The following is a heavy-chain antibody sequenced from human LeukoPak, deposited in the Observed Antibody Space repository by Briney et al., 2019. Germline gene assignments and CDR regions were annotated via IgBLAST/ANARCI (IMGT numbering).Heavy chain of an antibody. CDR2: INPSGGST. CDR3: ARSRPFSGYDLDY. CDR1: GYTLTELS. D-gene: IGHD5-12*01. V-gene: IGHV1-46*01. J-gene: IGHJ4*02. Sequence: ASVKVSCKVSGYTLTELSMHWVRQAPGQGLEWMGIINPSGGSTSYAQKFQGRVTMTRDTSTSTVYMELSSLRSEDTAVYYCARSRPFSGYDLDYWGQGTLVTVSS.